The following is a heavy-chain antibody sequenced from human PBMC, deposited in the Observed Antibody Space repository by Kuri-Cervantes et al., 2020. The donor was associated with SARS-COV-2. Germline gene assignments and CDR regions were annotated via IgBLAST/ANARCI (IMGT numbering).Heavy chain of an antibody. Sequence: GESLKISCSASGFPFSSYSMNWVHQAPGKGLEWVSSIDPSSRDMSYADSMKGRFTISRDNAKNSLYLQMNSLRAEDTAVYYCARGLFRHLADYDYWGQGILVTVSS. J-gene: IGHJ4*02. V-gene: IGHV3-21*01. CDR3: ARGLFRHLADYDY. CDR1: GFPFSSYS. D-gene: IGHD3-16*01. CDR2: IDPSSRDM.